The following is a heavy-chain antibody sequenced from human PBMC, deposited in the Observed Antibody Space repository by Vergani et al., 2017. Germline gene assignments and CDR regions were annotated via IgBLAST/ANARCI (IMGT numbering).Heavy chain of an antibody. J-gene: IGHJ4*02. D-gene: IGHD1-26*01. V-gene: IGHV3-7*01. CDR1: GFRFRNYW. CDR2: IQEDGSAK. Sequence: VQPVESGGGLVQPGGSLRLSRATSGFRFRNYWVTWVRQALGKGLEWVASIQEDGSAKHFLDSLKGRFFISRDNAKNSSLLYVTSLTAEDTAVYYCARGGSSGSFLHWGQGILVTVSS. CDR3: ARGGSSGSFLH.